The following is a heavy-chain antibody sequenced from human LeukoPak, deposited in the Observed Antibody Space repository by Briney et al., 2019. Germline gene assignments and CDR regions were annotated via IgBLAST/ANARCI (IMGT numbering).Heavy chain of an antibody. CDR1: GGSISSGDYY. J-gene: IGHJ4*02. Sequence: PSQTLSLTCTVSGGSISSGDYYWSWIRQPPGKGLEWIGYIYYSGSTYYNPSLKSRVTISVDTSKNQFSLKLSSVTAADTAVYYCASIGLWFGELFRFDYWGQGTLVTVSS. V-gene: IGHV4-30-4*08. CDR3: ASIGLWFGELFRFDY. D-gene: IGHD3-10*01. CDR2: IYYSGST.